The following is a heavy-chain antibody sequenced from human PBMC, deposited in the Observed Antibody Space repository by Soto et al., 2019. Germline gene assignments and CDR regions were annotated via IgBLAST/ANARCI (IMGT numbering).Heavy chain of an antibody. V-gene: IGHV4-39*01. CDR3: ARHRGPAPVY. CDR1: GGSISGYY. Sequence: SETLSLTCTVSGGSISGYYWTWIRQPPGKGLEWVGSLFYGGTTDYNPSLKSRLTMSLDTSKNHFSLKLRSVTAADTAVYYCARHRGPAPVYWGQGTLVTVSS. J-gene: IGHJ4*02. D-gene: IGHD3-10*01. CDR2: LFYGGTT.